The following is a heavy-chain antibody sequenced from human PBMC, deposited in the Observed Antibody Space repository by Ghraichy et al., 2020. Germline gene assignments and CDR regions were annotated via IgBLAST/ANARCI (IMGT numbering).Heavy chain of an antibody. CDR3: ARVIAVAGDAFDI. CDR2: IYYSGST. J-gene: IGHJ3*02. Sequence: ETLSLTCTVSGGSISSYYWSWIRQPPGKGLEWIGYIYYSGSTNYNPSLKSRVTISVDTSKNQFSLKLSSVTAADTAVYYCARVIAVAGDAFDIWGQGTMVTVSS. D-gene: IGHD6-19*01. V-gene: IGHV4-59*01. CDR1: GGSISSYY.